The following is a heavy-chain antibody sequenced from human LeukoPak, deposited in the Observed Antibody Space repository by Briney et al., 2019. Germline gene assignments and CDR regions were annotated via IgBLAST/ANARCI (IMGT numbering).Heavy chain of an antibody. CDR1: GFTFNTYG. CDR2: IWYDGINK. J-gene: IGHJ4*02. V-gene: IGHV3-33*01. D-gene: IGHD6-13*01. Sequence: GGSLRLSCAASGFTFNTYGMHWVRQAPGKGLEWVAVIWYDGINKYYADSVKGRFTISRDNPKNTLYLQMNSLRAEDTAVYYCAREGAAAGTGDYWGQGTLVTVSS. CDR3: AREGAAAGTGDY.